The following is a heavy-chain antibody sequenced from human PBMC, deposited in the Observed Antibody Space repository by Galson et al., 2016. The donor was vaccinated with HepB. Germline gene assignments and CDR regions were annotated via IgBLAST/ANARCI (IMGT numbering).Heavy chain of an antibody. CDR3: VQGGTAPAV. D-gene: IGHD1-1*01. J-gene: IGHJ6*04. CDR1: GFTFSNYG. Sequence: SLRLSCAASGFTFSNYGMTWVRQAPGKGLEVVSSISRSGDSTDCADSVKGRFTISRDNSKNTLSLQMNSLRAEDTAVYYCVQGGTAPAVWGKGTAVTVSS. CDR2: ISRSGDST. V-gene: IGHV3-23*01.